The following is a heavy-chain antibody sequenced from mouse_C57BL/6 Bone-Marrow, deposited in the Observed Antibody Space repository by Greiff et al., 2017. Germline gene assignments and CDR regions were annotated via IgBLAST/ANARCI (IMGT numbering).Heavy chain of an antibody. CDR2: IYPRDGST. V-gene: IGHV1-85*01. CDR1: GYTFTSYD. Sequence: VQLQQSGPELVKPGASVKLSCKASGYTFTSYDINWVKQRPGQGLEWIGWIYPRDGSTKDNEKFKGKATLTVDTSSSTAYLELHSLTSEDSAVYFCARDDGSSYWYFDVWGTGTTVTVSS. J-gene: IGHJ1*03. CDR3: ARDDGSSYWYFDV. D-gene: IGHD1-1*01.